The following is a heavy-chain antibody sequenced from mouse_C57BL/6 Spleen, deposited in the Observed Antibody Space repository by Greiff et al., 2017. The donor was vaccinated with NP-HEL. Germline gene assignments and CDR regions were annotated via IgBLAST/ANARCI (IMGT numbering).Heavy chain of an antibody. J-gene: IGHJ3*01. V-gene: IGHV1-55*01. CDR1: GYTFTSYW. CDR2: IYPGSGST. Sequence: QVQLQQPGAELVKPGASVKMSCKASGYTFTSYWITWVKQRPGQGLEWIGDIYPGSGSTNYNEKFKSKATLTVDTSSSTAYMQLSSLTSEDSSVYYCASYDYYGSWFAYWGQGTLVTVSA. D-gene: IGHD1-1*01. CDR3: ASYDYYGSWFAY.